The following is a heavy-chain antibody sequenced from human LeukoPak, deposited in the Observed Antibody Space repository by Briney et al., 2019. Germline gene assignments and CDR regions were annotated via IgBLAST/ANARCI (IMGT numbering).Heavy chain of an antibody. J-gene: IGHJ4*02. CDR1: GFTFSSYA. Sequence: GGSLRLSCAASGFTFSSYAMTWVRQAPGKGLEWVSAISGSGDITYCADSVKGRFTISRDNSKNTLYLQMNSLRAEDTAVYYCAKGLGLYSGSYGYWGQGTLVTVSS. D-gene: IGHD1-26*01. CDR3: AKGLGLYSGSYGY. V-gene: IGHV3-23*01. CDR2: ISGSGDIT.